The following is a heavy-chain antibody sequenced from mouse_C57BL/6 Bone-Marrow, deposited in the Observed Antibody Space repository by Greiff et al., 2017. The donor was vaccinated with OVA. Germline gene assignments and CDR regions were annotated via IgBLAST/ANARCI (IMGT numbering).Heavy chain of an antibody. CDR3: ARYYYDEDY. D-gene: IGHD2-4*01. CDR2: ISSGGSYT. Sequence: EVQLVESGGDLVKPGGSLKLSCAASGFTFSSYGMSWVRQTPDKRLEWVATISSGGSYTYYPDSVKGRFTISRDNAKNTLYLQMSSLKSEDTAMYYCARYYYDEDYWGQGTTLTVSS. V-gene: IGHV5-6*01. J-gene: IGHJ2*01. CDR1: GFTFSSYG.